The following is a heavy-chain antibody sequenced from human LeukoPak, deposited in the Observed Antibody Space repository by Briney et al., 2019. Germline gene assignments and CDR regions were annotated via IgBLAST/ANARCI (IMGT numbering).Heavy chain of an antibody. CDR1: GGSISSGSYY. V-gene: IGHV4-61*02. CDR2: IYTSGST. D-gene: IGHD1/OR15-1a*01. CDR3: ARGGTTTSRWLDP. Sequence: SQTLSLTCTVSGGSISSGSYYWSWIRQPAGKGLEWIGRIYTSGSTNYNPSLKSRVTISVDTSKNHFSLRLSSVTAADTAVYYCARGGTTTSRWLDPWGQGTLVTVSS. J-gene: IGHJ5*02.